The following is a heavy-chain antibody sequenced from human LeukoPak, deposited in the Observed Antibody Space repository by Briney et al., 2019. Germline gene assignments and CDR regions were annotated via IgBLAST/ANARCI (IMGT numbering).Heavy chain of an antibody. D-gene: IGHD5-12*01. CDR2: IYPGDSDT. Sequence: GESLKISCHGSGYRFTSYWIGWVRPMPGKGLEWMGIIYPGDSDTRYSPSFQGQVTISADKSISTACLQWSSLKASDTAMYYCAREDGYERIDYWGQGTLVTVSS. CDR1: GYRFTSYW. J-gene: IGHJ4*02. CDR3: AREDGYERIDY. V-gene: IGHV5-51*01.